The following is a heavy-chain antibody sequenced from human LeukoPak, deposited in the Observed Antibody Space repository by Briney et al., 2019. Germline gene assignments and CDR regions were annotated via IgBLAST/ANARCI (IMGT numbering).Heavy chain of an antibody. V-gene: IGHV3-30*18. J-gene: IGHJ4*02. Sequence: GGSPRLSCAASGFTFSSYGMDWVRQAPGKGLEWVAVISYDGSNKYYADSVKGRFTISRDNSKNTLYLQMNSLRAEDTAVYYCAKGGRWDSSGHTLDYWGQGTLVTVSS. CDR3: AKGGRWDSSGHTLDY. D-gene: IGHD3-22*01. CDR1: GFTFSSYG. CDR2: ISYDGSNK.